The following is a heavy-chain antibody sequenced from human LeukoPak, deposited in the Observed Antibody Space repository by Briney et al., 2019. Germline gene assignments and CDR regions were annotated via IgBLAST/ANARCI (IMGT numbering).Heavy chain of an antibody. CDR3: AKKDYYYMDV. CDR1: GGSITSGNW. J-gene: IGHJ6*03. CDR2: IHHGGTT. V-gene: IGHV4-4*02. Sequence: SETLSLTCAVSGGSITSGNWWTWVRQSPGKGLEWIGEIHHGGTTNYNPSLKSRVAISVDKSKNQFSLKLNSVTAADTAVYYCAKKDYYYMDVWGKGTTVTVSS.